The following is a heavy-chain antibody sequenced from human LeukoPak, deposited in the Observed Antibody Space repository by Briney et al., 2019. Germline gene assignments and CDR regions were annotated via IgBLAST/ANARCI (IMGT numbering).Heavy chain of an antibody. CDR2: ISSSSSTI. CDR1: GFTFSSYS. Sequence: PGGSLRLSCAASGFTFSSYSMNWVRQAPGKGLEWVSYISSSSSTIYYADSVKGRFTISRDNAKNSLYLQMNSLRAEDTAVYYCARGPNDYSNPHYYYYYYMDVWGKGTTVTVSS. CDR3: ARGPNDYSNPHYYYYYYMDV. J-gene: IGHJ6*03. V-gene: IGHV3-48*01. D-gene: IGHD4-11*01.